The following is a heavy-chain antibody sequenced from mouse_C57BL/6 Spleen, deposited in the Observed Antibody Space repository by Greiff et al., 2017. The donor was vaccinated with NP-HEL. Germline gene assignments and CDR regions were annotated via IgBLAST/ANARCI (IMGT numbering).Heavy chain of an antibody. CDR1: GYSITSGYY. J-gene: IGHJ2*01. CDR2: ISYDGSN. CDR3: ARGTVVGSYFDY. V-gene: IGHV3-6*01. Sequence: ESGPGLVKPSQSLSLTCSVTGYSITSGYYWNWIRQFPGNKLEWMGYISYDGSNNYNPSLKNRISITRDTSKNQFFLKLNSVTTEDTATYYCARGTVVGSYFDYWGQGTTLTVSS. D-gene: IGHD1-1*01.